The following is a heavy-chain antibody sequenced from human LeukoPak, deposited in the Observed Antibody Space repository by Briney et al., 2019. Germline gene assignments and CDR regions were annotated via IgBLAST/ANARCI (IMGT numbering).Heavy chain of an antibody. J-gene: IGHJ4*02. D-gene: IGHD6-13*01. Sequence: SETLSLTCTVSGGSISSSNYYWGWIRQPPGKGLEWIGSIYYSGSTYYNPSLKSRVTISVDTSKNQFSLKLSSVTAADTAVYYCARGFRSSSWYGFDYWGQGTLVTVS. V-gene: IGHV4-39*07. CDR3: ARGFRSSSWYGFDY. CDR2: IYYSGST. CDR1: GGSISSSNYY.